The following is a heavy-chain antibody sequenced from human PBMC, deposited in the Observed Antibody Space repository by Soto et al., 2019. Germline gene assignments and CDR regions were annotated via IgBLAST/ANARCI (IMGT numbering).Heavy chain of an antibody. CDR1: GGSISATHYY. Sequence: QLQLQESGPGLVRPSETLSLTCNVSGGSISATHYYWGWIRQPPGKGLEWIANIHHSGTTYVNPSLKSPVTISVDTSKNQFSLQLTSMTAADTAVYYWAASLKYCEEVRDAWGQGTLVTVSS. D-gene: IGHD2-8*02. J-gene: IGHJ5*02. CDR3: AASLKYCEEVRDA. V-gene: IGHV4-39*01. CDR2: IHHSGTT.